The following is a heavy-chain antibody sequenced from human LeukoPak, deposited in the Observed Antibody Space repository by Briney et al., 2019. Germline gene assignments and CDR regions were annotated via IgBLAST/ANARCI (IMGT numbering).Heavy chain of an antibody. D-gene: IGHD6-19*01. Sequence: ASVKVSCKASGGTFSSYVISWVRQAPGHGLEWMGRIIPILGAPNYAQKFQGRVTITADESTGTAYMELRSLRSEDTAVYYCARGALTPGPIAVETTHFDYWGQGTPVAVSS. J-gene: IGHJ4*02. CDR2: IIPILGAP. CDR1: GGTFSSYV. V-gene: IGHV1-69*13. CDR3: ARGALTPGPIAVETTHFDY.